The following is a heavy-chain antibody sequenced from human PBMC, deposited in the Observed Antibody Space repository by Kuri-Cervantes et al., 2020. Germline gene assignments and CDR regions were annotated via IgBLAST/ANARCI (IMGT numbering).Heavy chain of an antibody. D-gene: IGHD5-24*01. CDR1: GFTFSSYS. J-gene: IGHJ4*02. CDR3: ARVRDGYNHPVIDY. V-gene: IGHV3-21*01. Sequence: GGSLRLSCAASGFTFSSYSMNWVRQAPGKGLECVSAISSSSYIYYADSVKGRFTISRYNAKNSLYLQMNSLRAEDTAVYYCARVRDGYNHPVIDYWGQGTLVTVSS. CDR2: ISSSSYI.